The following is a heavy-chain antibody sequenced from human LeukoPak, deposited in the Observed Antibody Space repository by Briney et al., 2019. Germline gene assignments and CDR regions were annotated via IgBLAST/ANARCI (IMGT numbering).Heavy chain of an antibody. Sequence: GGSLRLSCAASRFTFSSYGMHWVRQAPGKGLVWVSRIKSDGSGIAYADSVEGRFTISRDNAKKTLYLQMNSLRAEDTAMYYCAGLDFGQDYWGQGTLVTVSS. CDR1: RFTFSSYG. V-gene: IGHV3-74*01. CDR3: AGLDFGQDY. D-gene: IGHD3/OR15-3a*01. J-gene: IGHJ4*02. CDR2: IKSDGSGI.